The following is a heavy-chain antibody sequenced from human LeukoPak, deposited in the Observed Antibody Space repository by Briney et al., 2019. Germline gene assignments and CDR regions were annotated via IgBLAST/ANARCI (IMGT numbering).Heavy chain of an antibody. V-gene: IGHV3-33*01. CDR3: ARDSRYFDQVDY. CDR1: GFTFSSYG. D-gene: IGHD3-9*01. Sequence: PGGSLRLSCAASGFTFSSYGMHWVRQAPGKGLEWVAVIWYDGSNKYYADSVKGRFTISRDNSKNTLYLQMNSLRAEDTAVYYCARDSRYFDQVDYWGQGTLVTVSS. CDR2: IWYDGSNK. J-gene: IGHJ4*02.